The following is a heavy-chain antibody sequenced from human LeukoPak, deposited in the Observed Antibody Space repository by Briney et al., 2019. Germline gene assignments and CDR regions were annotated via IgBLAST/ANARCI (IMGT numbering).Heavy chain of an antibody. CDR1: GFTFSNYR. J-gene: IGHJ4*02. D-gene: IGHD3-9*01. CDR3: AKVPDILTGYYNY. CDR2: IGLTDSTI. Sequence: PGGSLRLSCAASGFTFSNYRMDWVRQAPGKGLEGVSYIGLTDSTIYYADSVKGRFTVSRDNAKNSLYLQMNSLTAEDTAVYYCAKVPDILTGYYNYWGQGTLVTVSS. V-gene: IGHV3-48*01.